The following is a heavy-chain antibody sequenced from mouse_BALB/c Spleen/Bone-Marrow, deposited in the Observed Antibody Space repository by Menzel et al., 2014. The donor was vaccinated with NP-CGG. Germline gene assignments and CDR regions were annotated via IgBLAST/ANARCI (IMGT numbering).Heavy chain of an antibody. CDR3: ARDYDYDY. V-gene: IGHV5-6-3*01. CDR2: INSNGGST. D-gene: IGHD2-4*01. J-gene: IGHJ2*01. CDR1: GFTFSSYG. Sequence: EVQGVESGGGLVQPGGSLKLSCAASGFTFSSYGMSWVRQTPDKRLELVATINSNGGSTYYPDSVKGRFTISRDNAKNTLYLQMSSLKSEDTAMYYCARDYDYDYWGRGTTLTVSS.